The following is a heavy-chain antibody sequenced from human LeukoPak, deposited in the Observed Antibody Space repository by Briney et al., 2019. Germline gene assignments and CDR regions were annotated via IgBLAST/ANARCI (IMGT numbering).Heavy chain of an antibody. V-gene: IGHV4-59*01. CDR3: ARAHYYGSGSYSYYMDV. J-gene: IGHJ6*03. CDR2: IYYSGST. Sequence: PSETLSLTCAVYGGSFSSYYWSWIRQPPGKGLEWIGYIYYSGSTNYNPSLKSRVTISVDTSKNQFSLKLSSVTAADTAVYYCARAHYYGSGSYSYYMDVWGRGTTVTISS. D-gene: IGHD3-10*01. CDR1: GGSFSSYY.